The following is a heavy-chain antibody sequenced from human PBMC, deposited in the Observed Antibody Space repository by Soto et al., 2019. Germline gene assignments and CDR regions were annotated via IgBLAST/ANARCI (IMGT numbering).Heavy chain of an antibody. CDR3: ARGWGYDSNDYYYAY. J-gene: IGHJ4*02. CDR2: IIPIFGTA. CDR1: GGTFSSYA. Sequence: QVQLVQSGAEVKKPGSSVKVSCKASGGTFSSYAISWVRQSPGQGLEWMGGIIPIFGTANYAQKFQGRVTIIADASTSTVYMELSSLRSEDTAMYYCARGWGYDSNDYYYAYWGQGTMVIVAS. V-gene: IGHV1-69*01. D-gene: IGHD3-22*01.